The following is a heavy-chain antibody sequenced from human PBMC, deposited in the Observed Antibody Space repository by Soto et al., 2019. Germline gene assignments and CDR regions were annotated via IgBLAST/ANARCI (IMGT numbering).Heavy chain of an antibody. D-gene: IGHD1-26*01. CDR3: ARERGPEELLGHFDL. CDR1: GGIFSSYA. V-gene: IGHV1-69*01. J-gene: IGHJ4*02. CDR2: IIPIFGTS. Sequence: QEQLVQSGAEVKKLGSSVKVSCKASGGIFSSYALSWVRQAPGQGLEWMGGIIPIFGTSNYAQKFQGRVTITADESTSTAYMELSSLTSEDTAVYYCARERGPEELLGHFDLWGQGTLVTVSS.